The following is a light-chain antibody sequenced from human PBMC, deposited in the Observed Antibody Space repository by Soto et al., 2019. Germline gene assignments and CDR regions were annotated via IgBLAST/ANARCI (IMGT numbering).Light chain of an antibody. J-gene: IGKJ1*01. CDR3: QQYYTYRT. V-gene: IGKV1-5*03. CDR2: KTS. Sequence: IQLTQSPSTLSASVGDRVSITCRASQSLNGWLAWYQQKPGKAPKLLIYKTSSLESGVPSRFSGSGSGTDFTLTISSLQPDAFATYYCQQYYTYRTFGQGTKVEIK. CDR1: QSLNGW.